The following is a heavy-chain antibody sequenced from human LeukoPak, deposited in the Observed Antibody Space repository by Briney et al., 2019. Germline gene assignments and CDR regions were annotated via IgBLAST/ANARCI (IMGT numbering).Heavy chain of an antibody. D-gene: IGHD5-12*01. CDR1: GGSVSSYY. CDR3: ARAPVATPSEFDY. V-gene: IGHV4-59*02. J-gene: IGHJ4*02. Sequence: SETLSLTCTVSGGSVSSYYWSWIRQPPGKGLEWIGYIYYSGNTNYNPSLKSRVTISVDTSKNQFSLKLSSTTAADTAVYYCARAPVATPSEFDYWGQGTLVTVSS. CDR2: IYYSGNT.